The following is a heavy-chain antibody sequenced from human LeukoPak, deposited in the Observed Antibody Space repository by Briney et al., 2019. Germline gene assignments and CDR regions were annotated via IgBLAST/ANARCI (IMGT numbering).Heavy chain of an antibody. CDR3: AKLDSSSWYPDYYYGMDV. J-gene: IGHJ6*02. CDR2: IYYSGST. V-gene: IGHV4-61*01. CDR1: GGSVSSGSYY. D-gene: IGHD6-13*01. Sequence: SETLSLTCTVSGGSVSSGSYYWSWIRQPPGTGLEWIGYIYYSGSTNYNPSLKSRVTISVDTSKNQFSLKLSSVTAADTAVYYCAKLDSSSWYPDYYYGMDVWGQGTTVTVSS.